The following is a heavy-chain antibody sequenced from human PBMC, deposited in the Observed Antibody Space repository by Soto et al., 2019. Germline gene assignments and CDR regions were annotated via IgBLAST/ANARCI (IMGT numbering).Heavy chain of an antibody. V-gene: IGHV3-30*18. Sequence: GGSLRLSCAASGFTFSSYGMHWVRQAPGKGLEWVAVISYDGSNKYYADSVKGRFTISRDNSKNTLYLQMNSLRAEDTAVYYCAKGTVDSSGWYRWFDPWGQGTLVTVSS. D-gene: IGHD6-19*01. J-gene: IGHJ5*02. CDR1: GFTFSSYG. CDR3: AKGTVDSSGWYRWFDP. CDR2: ISYDGSNK.